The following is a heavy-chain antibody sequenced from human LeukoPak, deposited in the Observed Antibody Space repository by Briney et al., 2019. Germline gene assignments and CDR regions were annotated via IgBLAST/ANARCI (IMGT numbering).Heavy chain of an antibody. J-gene: IGHJ4*02. CDR1: GGSISSSSYY. Sequence: PSGTLSLTCTVSGGSISSSSYYWGWIRQPPGKGLEWIGSIYYSGSTWSSLKSRVTISIDTSKNKFSLKLSSVTAADTAVYYCARAGYSYGYVDYWGQGTLVTVSS. V-gene: IGHV4-39*07. CDR2: IYYSGST. D-gene: IGHD5-18*01. CDR3: ARAGYSYGYVDY.